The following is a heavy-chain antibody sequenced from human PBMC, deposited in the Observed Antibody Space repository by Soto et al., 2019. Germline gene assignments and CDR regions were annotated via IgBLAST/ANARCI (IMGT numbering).Heavy chain of an antibody. J-gene: IGHJ4*02. CDR3: ASTAGYLDS. CDR2: IKEDGSKK. CDR1: GFSFSTYW. Sequence: EVQLVVSGGGLVQPGGSLRLSCAASGFSFSTYWMAWVRQAPGKGLQWVANIKEDGSKKFYVDSVKGRFTISRDNAQNSVYLQMNSLRVEDTAVYYCASTAGYLDSWGQGILVSVSS. D-gene: IGHD6-13*01. V-gene: IGHV3-7*03.